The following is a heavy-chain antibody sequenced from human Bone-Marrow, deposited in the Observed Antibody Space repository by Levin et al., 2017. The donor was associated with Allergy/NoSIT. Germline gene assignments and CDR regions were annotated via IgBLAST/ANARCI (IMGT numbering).Heavy chain of an antibody. V-gene: IGHV4-38-2*01. CDR2: IYHTGNT. CDR1: GYSIRNGYY. J-gene: IGHJ4*02. Sequence: SETLSLTCAVSGYSIRNGYYWGWIRQSPGKRLEWIGNIYHTGNTFYNPSLKSRVSISVDTSKNQFSLKLSSVTAADTAVYYCASSNGGSSYATMFNYWGQGTLVTVPS. D-gene: IGHD3-22*01. CDR3: ASSNGGSSYATMFNY.